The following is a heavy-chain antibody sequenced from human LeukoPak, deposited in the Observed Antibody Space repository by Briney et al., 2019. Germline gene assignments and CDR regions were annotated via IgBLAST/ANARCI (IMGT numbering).Heavy chain of an antibody. CDR3: AKGRVARGSNDPVDI. D-gene: IGHD3-3*01. CDR1: GFTFNFFG. Sequence: GGSLRLSCAASGFTFNFFGMHGVRQAPGKGLEWVAFTRYYGSYRHYIDSVNGRFTISRDDSKNTLYLQMNSLRVEDTAVYSCAKGRVARGSNDPVDIWGQGTMVTVSS. CDR2: TRYYGSYR. V-gene: IGHV3-30*02. J-gene: IGHJ3*02.